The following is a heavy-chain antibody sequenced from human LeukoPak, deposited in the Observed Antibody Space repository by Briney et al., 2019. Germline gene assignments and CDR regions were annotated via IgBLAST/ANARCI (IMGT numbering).Heavy chain of an antibody. CDR1: GGSFSGYY. CDR3: ARGKYSSSGALDP. CDR2: INHSGST. Sequence: PSETLSLTCAVYGGSFSGYYWSWIRQPPGKGLEWIGEINHSGSTNYNPSLKSRVTISVDTPKNQFSLKLSSVTAADTAVYYCARGKYSSSGALDPWGQGTLVTVSS. J-gene: IGHJ5*02. V-gene: IGHV4-34*01. D-gene: IGHD6-13*01.